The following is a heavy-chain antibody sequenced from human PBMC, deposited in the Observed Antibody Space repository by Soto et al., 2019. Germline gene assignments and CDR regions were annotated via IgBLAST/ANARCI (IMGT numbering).Heavy chain of an antibody. J-gene: IGHJ6*03. CDR1: GFTFSSYA. Sequence: EVQLLESGGGLVQPGGSLRLSCVASGFTFSSYAMSWVRQVPGKGLEWVSSTSGSDGSTNYADSVKGRFTISRDNSKKTLYLQMSSLRVEDTAVYYCATYRAIRGVISYYMDFWGKGTTVTVSS. CDR2: TSGSDGST. D-gene: IGHD3-10*01. V-gene: IGHV3-23*01. CDR3: ATYRAIRGVISYYMDF.